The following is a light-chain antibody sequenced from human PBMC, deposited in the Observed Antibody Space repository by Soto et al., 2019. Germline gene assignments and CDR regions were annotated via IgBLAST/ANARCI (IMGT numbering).Light chain of an antibody. J-gene: IGLJ1*01. Sequence: QSAPTPPAYVSGSPGQSITISCTGSSSDVGGYNYVCWYQQYPGKAPLLMTFEVSNRPSGVSNRFSGSKSGNTASLTISGLQAEDEADYYCISYTSSSSNVVFGSGTKPTVL. V-gene: IGLV2-14*01. CDR1: SSDVGGYNY. CDR2: EVS. CDR3: ISYTSSSSNVV.